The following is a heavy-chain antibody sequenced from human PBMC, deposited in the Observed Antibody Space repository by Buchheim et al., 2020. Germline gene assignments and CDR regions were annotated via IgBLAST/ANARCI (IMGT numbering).Heavy chain of an antibody. V-gene: IGHV4-34*01. Sequence: QVQLQQWGAGLLKPSETLSLTCAVYGGSFSGYYWSWIRQPPGKGLEWIGEINHSGSTNYNPSLKSRVTISVDTSKNQFSLKLSSVTAADTAVYYCARGRGRHYDILTGYYKGNWLDPWGQGTL. J-gene: IGHJ5*02. CDR1: GGSFSGYY. CDR3: ARGRGRHYDILTGYYKGNWLDP. D-gene: IGHD3-9*01. CDR2: INHSGST.